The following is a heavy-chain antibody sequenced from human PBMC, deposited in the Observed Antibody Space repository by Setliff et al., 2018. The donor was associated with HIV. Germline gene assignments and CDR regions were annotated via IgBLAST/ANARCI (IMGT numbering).Heavy chain of an antibody. CDR3: ARLTTTYYYDSSAYFVNAFDI. Sequence: SETLSLTCTVSGGSTSSGSYYWSWIRQPAGKGLEWIGHIYTSGSTNYNPPLKSRVTISVDTSKNQFSLKLSSVTAADTAVFYCARLTTTYYYDSSAYFVNAFDIWGQGTVVTVS. D-gene: IGHD3-22*01. CDR2: IYTSGST. J-gene: IGHJ3*02. V-gene: IGHV4-61*09. CDR1: GGSTSSGSYY.